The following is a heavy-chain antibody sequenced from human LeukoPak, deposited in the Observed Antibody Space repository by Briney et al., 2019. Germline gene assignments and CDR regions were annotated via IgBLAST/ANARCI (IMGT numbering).Heavy chain of an antibody. D-gene: IGHD6-13*01. V-gene: IGHV4-39*01. CDR1: GESIRSTTF. CDR2: TSHAGIS. CDR3: ARRGGHSWDVGNWFDP. J-gene: IGHJ5*02. Sequence: SETLSLTCSVSGESIRSTTFWGWIRQPPGMGLEWIASTSHAGISYYNPSLSSRVTVSADSSKSQFSLRLSSVTAADTAVYYCARRGGHSWDVGNWFDPWGQGTPVTVSS.